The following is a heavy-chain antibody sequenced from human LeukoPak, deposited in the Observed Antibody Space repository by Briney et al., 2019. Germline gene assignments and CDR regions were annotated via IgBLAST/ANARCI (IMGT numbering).Heavy chain of an antibody. Sequence: ASVKVSCKVSGYTLTELAMLWVRQAPGKGLEWIGGFDPEKGETIYTQQLQGRLTMTEDTSTDTAYMELSSLTSEDTAVYYCATPLGPLGLIPYYFDYWGQGTLVTVSS. D-gene: IGHD2-21*01. J-gene: IGHJ4*02. V-gene: IGHV1-24*01. CDR2: FDPEKGET. CDR3: ATPLGPLGLIPYYFDY. CDR1: GYTLTELA.